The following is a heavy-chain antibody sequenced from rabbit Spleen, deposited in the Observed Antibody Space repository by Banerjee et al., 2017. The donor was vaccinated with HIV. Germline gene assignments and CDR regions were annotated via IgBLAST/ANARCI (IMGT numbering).Heavy chain of an antibody. J-gene: IGHJ3*01. CDR1: GVSFSSNYY. D-gene: IGHD6-1*01. Sequence: QEQLVESGGGLVQPEGSLTLTCTASGVSFSSNYYMCWVRQAPGKGLEWIACIDTGSSDFTYFASWAKGRFTCSKTSSTTVTLQMTSLTAADTATYFCATGPGAYGLSRLDLWGPGTLVTVS. CDR2: IDTGSSDFT. CDR3: ATGPGAYGLSRLDL. V-gene: IGHV1S45*01.